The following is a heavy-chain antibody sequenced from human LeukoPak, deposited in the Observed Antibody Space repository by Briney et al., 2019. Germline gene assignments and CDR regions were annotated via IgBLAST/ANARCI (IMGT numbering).Heavy chain of an antibody. CDR2: INHSGST. CDR1: GGSFSGYY. CDR3: ARLIVGSTLGYFYYYMDV. V-gene: IGHV4-34*01. J-gene: IGHJ6*03. Sequence: PSETLSLTCAVYGGSFSGYYWSWIRQPPGKGLEWIGEINHSGSTNYNPSLKSRLTISVDTSKNQFSLKLSSVTAADTALYYCARLIVGSTLGYFYYYMDVWGKGTTVTVSS. D-gene: IGHD1-26*01.